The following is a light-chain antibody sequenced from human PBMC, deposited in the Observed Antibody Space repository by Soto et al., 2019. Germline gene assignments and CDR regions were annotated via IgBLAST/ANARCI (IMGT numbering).Light chain of an antibody. CDR2: GAS. V-gene: IGKV3-15*01. CDR1: QDVSSN. CDR3: QQYIRWSLT. Sequence: EMVVTQSPATLSVSPGERATLSCRASQDVSSNLAWYQQKPGQAPSLLIYGASTRATGTPARFSGSGSGTEFTLTISRLQSEDYEVYVCQQYIRWSLTLGEGTKVEI. J-gene: IGKJ4*01.